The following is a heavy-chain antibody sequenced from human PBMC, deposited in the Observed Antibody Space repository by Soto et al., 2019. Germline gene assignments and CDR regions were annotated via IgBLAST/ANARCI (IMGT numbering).Heavy chain of an antibody. V-gene: IGHV3-23*01. CDR2: ISGSGGST. CDR1: GFTFSSYA. D-gene: IGHD3-9*01. CDR3: ARPSTFYFGHPDYYYGMDV. Sequence: PGGSLRLSCAASGFTFSSYAMSWVRQAPGKGLEWVSAISGSGGSTYYADSVKGRFTISRDNSKNTLYLQMNSLRAEDTAVYYCARPSTFYFGHPDYYYGMDVWGQGTTVTVSS. J-gene: IGHJ6*02.